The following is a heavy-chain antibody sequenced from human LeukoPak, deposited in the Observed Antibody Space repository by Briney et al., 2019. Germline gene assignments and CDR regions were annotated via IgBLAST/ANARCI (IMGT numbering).Heavy chain of an antibody. J-gene: IGHJ4*02. CDR2: IRYDGSNK. Sequence: GGSLRLSXAASGFTFSSYGMHWVRQAPGKGLEWVAFIRYDGSNKYYADSVKGRFTISRDNSKNTLYLQMNSLRAEDTAVYYCAKDLGDGYASDYWGQGTLVTVSS. CDR1: GFTFSSYG. CDR3: AKDLGDGYASDY. V-gene: IGHV3-30*02. D-gene: IGHD5-24*01.